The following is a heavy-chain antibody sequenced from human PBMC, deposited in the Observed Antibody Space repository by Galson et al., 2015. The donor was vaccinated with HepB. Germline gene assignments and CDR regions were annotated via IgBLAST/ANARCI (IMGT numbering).Heavy chain of an antibody. CDR3: ARLGRGSGGSYGMDV. CDR2: FSGPVATT. V-gene: IGHV3-23*01. Sequence: SLRLSCAASGFTFSSYAMSWVRQTPEKGLDWVSTFSGPVATTYHAASVKGRFTISRDNFKTTVYLEMNSVRVDDTAVYYCARLGRGSGGSYGMDVWGQGTTVTVSS. D-gene: IGHD3-16*01. CDR1: GFTFSSYA. J-gene: IGHJ6*02.